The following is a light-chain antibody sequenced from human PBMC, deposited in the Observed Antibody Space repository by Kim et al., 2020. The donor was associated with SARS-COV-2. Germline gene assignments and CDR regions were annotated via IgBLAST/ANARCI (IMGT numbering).Light chain of an antibody. Sequence: IASTEASSNIGGYNSGTWNQKPPRTAPKHLFYDINERPSGVYNRFSGSKSGHTASLTISGLKSEDEADYYCSSYTSSSTLVFGGGTQLTVL. CDR2: DIN. CDR3: SSYTSSSTLV. CDR1: SSNIGGYNS. J-gene: IGLJ2*01. V-gene: IGLV2-14*03.